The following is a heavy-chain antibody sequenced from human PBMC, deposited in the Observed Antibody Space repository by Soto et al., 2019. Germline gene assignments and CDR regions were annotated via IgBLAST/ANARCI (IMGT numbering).Heavy chain of an antibody. Sequence: GGSLRLSCAASGFTFSSYGMHWVRQAPGKGLEWVAVIWYDGSNKYYADSVKGRFTISRDNSKNTLYLQMNSLRAEDTAVYYCAILSTLWFGEAFDYWGQGTLVTVSS. CDR1: GFTFSSYG. CDR2: IWYDGSNK. D-gene: IGHD3-10*01. CDR3: AILSTLWFGEAFDY. V-gene: IGHV3-33*01. J-gene: IGHJ4*02.